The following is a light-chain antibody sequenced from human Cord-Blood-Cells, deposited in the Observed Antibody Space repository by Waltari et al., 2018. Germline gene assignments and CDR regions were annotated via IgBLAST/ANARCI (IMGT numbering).Light chain of an antibody. J-gene: IGKJ5*01. Sequence: IVLTQSPVPLSLSPGERATFSCRASQSVTSSYLAWYQQKPGKAPRLLIYGASNRATGIPDRFSGSGSGTDFTLTISRLEPEDFAVYYCQQYGSSPITFGQGTRLEIK. V-gene: IGKV3-20*01. CDR2: GAS. CDR1: QSVTSSY. CDR3: QQYGSSPIT.